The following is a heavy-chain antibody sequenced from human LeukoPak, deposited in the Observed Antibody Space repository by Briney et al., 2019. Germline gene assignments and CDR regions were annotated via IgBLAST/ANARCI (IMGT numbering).Heavy chain of an antibody. CDR2: IYYSGST. CDR3: ARDLLNEGNHLDY. V-gene: IGHV4-30-2*05. Sequence: SETLSLTCAVSGGSISSGGYSWSWIRQPPGKGLEWIGYIYYSGSTYYNPSLKSRVTISVDTSKNQFSLKLSSVTAADTAVYYCARDLLNEGNHLDYWGQGTLVTVSS. J-gene: IGHJ4*02. CDR1: GGSISSGGYS. D-gene: IGHD4-23*01.